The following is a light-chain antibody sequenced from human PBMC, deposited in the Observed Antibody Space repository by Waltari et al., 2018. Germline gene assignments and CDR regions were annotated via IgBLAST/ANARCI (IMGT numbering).Light chain of an antibody. CDR1: SADIGSYKL. V-gene: IGLV2-23*01. Sequence: QSALPQPASVSGSPGQSITISCTGTSADIGSYKLAPWYQHHSGEAPKLIIYEDTQRPSGVSNRFSGSKSGSTASLTISGLEAEDEADYYCCSFSGRPWVFGGGTRLTVL. CDR3: CSFSGRPWV. CDR2: EDT. J-gene: IGLJ3*02.